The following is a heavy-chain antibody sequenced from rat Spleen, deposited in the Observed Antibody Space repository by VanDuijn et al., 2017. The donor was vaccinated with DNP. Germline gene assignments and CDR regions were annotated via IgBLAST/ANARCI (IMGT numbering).Heavy chain of an antibody. J-gene: IGHJ2*01. CDR3: VRQDPFDY. CDR2: ISYDGGFT. CDR1: GFTFSEHA. V-gene: IGHV5-17*01. Sequence: EVQLVESGGGFVQPGGSLKLSCAASGFTFSEHAMAWVRQAPPKGLEWVASISYDGGFTYYRDSVKGRFTISRDNAKSTLYLQMDSLRSEDTATYYCVRQDPFDYWGQGVMVTVSS.